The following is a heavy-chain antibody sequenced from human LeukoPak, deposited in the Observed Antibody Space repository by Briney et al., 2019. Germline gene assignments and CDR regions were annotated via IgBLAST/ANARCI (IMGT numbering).Heavy chain of an antibody. D-gene: IGHD3-9*01. CDR2: IRTTAEGAKYA. V-gene: IGHV3-48*02. J-gene: IGHJ4*02. CDR3: ATDQRYAFDY. CDR1: GFTFSAYW. Sequence: PGGSLRLSCAASGFTFSAYWIHWVRQAPGKGLEWISNIRTTAEGAKYAYYADSVKGRVTISRDDGKNTLYLHMNSLRDDDTAVYYCATDQRYAFDYWGQGILVTVSS.